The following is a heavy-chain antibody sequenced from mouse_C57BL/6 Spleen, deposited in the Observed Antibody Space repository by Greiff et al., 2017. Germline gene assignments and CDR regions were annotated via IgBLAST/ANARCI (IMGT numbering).Heavy chain of an antibody. J-gene: IGHJ4*01. CDR1: GFTFSDYY. Sequence: EVKLVESGGGLVQPGGSLKLSCAASGFTFSDYYMYWVRQTPEKRLEWVAYISNGGGSTYYPDTVKGRFTISRDNAKNTLYLQMSRLKSEDTAMYYCASSIYDGYYSYAMDYWGQGTSVTVSS. CDR3: ASSIYDGYYSYAMDY. CDR2: ISNGGGST. V-gene: IGHV5-12*01. D-gene: IGHD2-3*01.